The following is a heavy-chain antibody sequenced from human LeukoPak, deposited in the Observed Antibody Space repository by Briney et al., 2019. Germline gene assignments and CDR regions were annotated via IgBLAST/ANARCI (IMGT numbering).Heavy chain of an antibody. CDR2: ISGSGGST. Sequence: GGSLRLSCAASGYTFSSYAMSRVRQAPGKGLEWVSAISGSGGSTYYADSVKGRFTISRDNSKNTLYLQMNSLRAEDTAVYYCAKTPGGYSSSWYVYWGQGTLVTVSS. CDR1: GYTFSSYA. V-gene: IGHV3-23*01. J-gene: IGHJ4*02. D-gene: IGHD6-13*01. CDR3: AKTPGGYSSSWYVY.